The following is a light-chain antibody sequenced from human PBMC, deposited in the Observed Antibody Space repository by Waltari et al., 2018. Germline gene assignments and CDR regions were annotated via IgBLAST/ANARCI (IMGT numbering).Light chain of an antibody. Sequence: QSALTQPASVSGSPGQSITISCSGTDSDVGAYDFVPRYQQHPGKAPHLIIYEVNNRPSVISNRCSASKSGNTASLTISGLQAEDEADYYCSSYTTSSAPGVFGTGTRVTVL. J-gene: IGLJ1*01. CDR3: SSYTTSSAPGV. V-gene: IGLV2-14*01. CDR1: DSDVGAYDF. CDR2: EVN.